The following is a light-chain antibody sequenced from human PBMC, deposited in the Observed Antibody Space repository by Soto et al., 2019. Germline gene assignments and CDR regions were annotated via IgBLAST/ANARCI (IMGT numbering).Light chain of an antibody. CDR1: QSVSSS. Sequence: EIVMTQSPATLSVSPGERATLSCRASQSVSSSLAWYQQRPGRAPRLLIYGASTRATDIPARFSGSGSGTEFTLTITNLQSEDFAIYYCQHYNNWSTFGQGTRLEIK. V-gene: IGKV3-15*01. CDR3: QHYNNWST. CDR2: GAS. J-gene: IGKJ5*01.